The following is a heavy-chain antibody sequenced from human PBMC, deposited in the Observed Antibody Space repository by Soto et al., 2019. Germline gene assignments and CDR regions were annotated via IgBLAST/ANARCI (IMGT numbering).Heavy chain of an antibody. CDR3: ARGPCSSTSCYITVTPYFDY. J-gene: IGHJ4*02. V-gene: IGHV4-31*03. D-gene: IGHD2-2*02. CDR1: GGSISSGGYY. Sequence: SETLSLTCTVSGGSISSGGYYWSWIRQHPGKGLEWIGYIYYSGSTYYNPSLKSRVTISVDTSKNQFSLKLSSVTAADTAVYYCARGPCSSTSCYITVTPYFDYWGQGTLVTVSS. CDR2: IYYSGST.